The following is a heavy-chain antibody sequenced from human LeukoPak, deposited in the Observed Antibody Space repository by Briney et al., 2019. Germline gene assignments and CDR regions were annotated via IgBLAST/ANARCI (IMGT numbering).Heavy chain of an antibody. Sequence: GGSLRLSCGASGFTFSSYWMHWVRQAPGKGLVWVSRINNDGSSTSYADSVQGRFTISRDNAKNSLYLQMSSLRAEDTAVYYCARDPYSGSYGNYYYYFMDVWGKGTTVTISS. CDR2: INNDGSST. CDR1: GFTFSSYW. V-gene: IGHV3-74*01. D-gene: IGHD1-26*01. CDR3: ARDPYSGSYGNYYYYFMDV. J-gene: IGHJ6*03.